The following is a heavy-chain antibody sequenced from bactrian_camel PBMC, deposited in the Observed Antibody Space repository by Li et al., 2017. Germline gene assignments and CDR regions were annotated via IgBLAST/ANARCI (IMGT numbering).Heavy chain of an antibody. Sequence: HVQLVESGGGLVKPGGSLRLSCVGSGFLFENYWMFWVRQAPGKGFEWISSIHYNGDITGYADSVKGRFTISKGNAKNTTYLQMNSLKSEDTAVYYCTAAPHGGSWSLPVYWGRGTQVTVS. V-gene: IGHV3S1*01. CDR1: GFLFENYW. CDR2: IHYNGDIT. CDR3: TAAPHGGSWSLPVY. D-gene: IGHD6*01. J-gene: IGHJ4*01.